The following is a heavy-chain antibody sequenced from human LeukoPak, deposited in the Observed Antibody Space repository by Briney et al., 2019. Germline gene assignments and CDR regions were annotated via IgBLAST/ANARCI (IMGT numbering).Heavy chain of an antibody. CDR1: GYTFTSYA. D-gene: IGHD3-22*01. V-gene: IGHV1-3*01. Sequence: GASVKVSCKASGYTFTSYAMHWVRQAPGQRLEWMGWINAGNGNTKYSQKFQGRVTITRDTSTDTAYMELSSLRSEDTAVYYCATMYLDSSGYFYFDYWGQGTLVTDSS. CDR2: INAGNGNT. J-gene: IGHJ4*02. CDR3: ATMYLDSSGYFYFDY.